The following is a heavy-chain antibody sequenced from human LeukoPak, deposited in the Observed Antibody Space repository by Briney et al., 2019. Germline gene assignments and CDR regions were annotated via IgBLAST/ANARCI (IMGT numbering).Heavy chain of an antibody. CDR3: TRVKSDYGLGRYFGY. CDR1: GFTFGEYA. J-gene: IGHJ4*02. Sequence: PGGSLRLSCRGSGFTFGEYAMSWVRQAPGKGLEWVGFLRDKPYGETAEYAASVKGRFSISRDGSKNTVYLQMNSLKTEDTAIYYCTRVKSDYGLGRYFGYWGQGALVTVSS. V-gene: IGHV3-49*04. D-gene: IGHD3-10*01. CDR2: LRDKPYGETA.